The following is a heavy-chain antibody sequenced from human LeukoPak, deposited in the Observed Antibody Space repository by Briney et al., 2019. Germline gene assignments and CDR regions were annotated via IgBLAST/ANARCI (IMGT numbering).Heavy chain of an antibody. D-gene: IGHD6-6*01. CDR2: VYYTGST. J-gene: IGHJ4*02. V-gene: IGHV4-59*08. CDR3: ARHFAYGSSSYFDY. CDR1: GGSVSNYY. Sequence: SETLSLTCSVSGGSVSNYYWSWIRQPPGKGLEWIGYVYYTGSTNYNPSLKSRVTMFEDKSKNQFSLRLYSVTVADTAVYYCARHFAYGSSSYFDYWGQGSLVTVS.